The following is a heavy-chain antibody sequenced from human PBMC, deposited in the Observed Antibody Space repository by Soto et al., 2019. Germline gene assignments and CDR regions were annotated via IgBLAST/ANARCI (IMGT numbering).Heavy chain of an antibody. Sequence: ASVKVSCKASGYTFTRSGISWVRQAPGQGLEWMGWISAYNGNTNYAQKLQGRVTMTTDTSTSTAYMELRSLRSDDTAVYYCARDKGRIAARLYNWFDPWGQGTLVTSPQ. J-gene: IGHJ5*02. V-gene: IGHV1-18*01. CDR3: ARDKGRIAARLYNWFDP. CDR1: GYTFTRSG. D-gene: IGHD6-6*01. CDR2: ISAYNGNT.